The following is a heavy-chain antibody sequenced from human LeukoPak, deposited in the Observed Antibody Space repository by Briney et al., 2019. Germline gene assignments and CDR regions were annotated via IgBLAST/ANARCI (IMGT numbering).Heavy chain of an antibody. J-gene: IGHJ6*02. CDR1: GGTFSSYA. Sequence: GSSVKVSCKASGGTFSSYAISWVRQAPGQGLEWMGRIIPTLGIANYAQKFQGRVTITADKSTSTAYMELSSLRSEDTAVYYCARAGIAVAGIGGYYGMDVWGQGTTVTVSS. D-gene: IGHD6-19*01. CDR3: ARAGIAVAGIGGYYGMDV. V-gene: IGHV1-69*04. CDR2: IIPTLGIA.